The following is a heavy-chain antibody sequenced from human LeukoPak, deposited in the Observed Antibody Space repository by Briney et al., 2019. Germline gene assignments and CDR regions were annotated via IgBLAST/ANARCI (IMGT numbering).Heavy chain of an antibody. CDR2: INSNTGNP. CDR3: ARDDVAVAGLSSVF. V-gene: IGHV7-4-1*02. Sequence: ASVKVSCKASGYTFTSYAMNWVRQTPGKGLEWMGWINSNTGNPTYAQGFTGRFVFSLDTSVSTAYLQISSLKAEDTAVYYCARDDVAVAGLSSVFWGQGTLVTVSS. D-gene: IGHD6-19*01. CDR1: GYTFTSYA. J-gene: IGHJ4*02.